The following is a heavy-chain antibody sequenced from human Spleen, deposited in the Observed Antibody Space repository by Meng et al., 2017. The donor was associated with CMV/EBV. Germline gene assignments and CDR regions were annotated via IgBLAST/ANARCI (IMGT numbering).Heavy chain of an antibody. Sequence: VCGRTCSGYYWRWKRQPPGKGLEWIGEINHNESTNYKPSLKSRVNISEDASKNQFSLKLSSVTAADTAMYYCARWGIEYSTTAFDSWGQGTLVTVSS. CDR2: INHNEST. D-gene: IGHD6-13*01. CDR1: GRTCSGYY. J-gene: IGHJ4*02. V-gene: IGHV4-34*01. CDR3: ARWGIEYSTTAFDS.